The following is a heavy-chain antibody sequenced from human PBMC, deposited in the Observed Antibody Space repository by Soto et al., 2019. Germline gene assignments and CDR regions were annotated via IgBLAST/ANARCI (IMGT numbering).Heavy chain of an antibody. J-gene: IGHJ4*02. V-gene: IGHV3-23*01. CDR1: GFTFSSYA. D-gene: IGHD3-9*01. CDR3: AKDHYDILTGPPAPDC. CDR2: IRGSGGST. Sequence: GGALRLSCAAPGFTFSSYAMNWVRQAPGKGLQWVSAIRGSGGSTYYADSVKGRFTISRDNSKNTLYLQMNSLRVEDTAVYYCAKDHYDILTGPPAPDCWGQGTLVTVSS.